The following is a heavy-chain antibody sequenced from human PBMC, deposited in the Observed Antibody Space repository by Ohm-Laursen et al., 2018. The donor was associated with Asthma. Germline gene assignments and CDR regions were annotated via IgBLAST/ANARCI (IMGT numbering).Heavy chain of an antibody. Sequence: TLSLTCTVSGDSINSGNNYWSWIRQHPEKGLEWIGYIYYSGLTYSNPSLRSRVSISVDTSKNQFSLKLSPVTAADTAAYYCARGTFYYESTGYYFFDHWGQGALVTVSS. J-gene: IGHJ4*02. V-gene: IGHV4-31*03. CDR3: ARGTFYYESTGYYFFDH. D-gene: IGHD3-22*01. CDR1: GDSINSGNNY. CDR2: IYYSGLT.